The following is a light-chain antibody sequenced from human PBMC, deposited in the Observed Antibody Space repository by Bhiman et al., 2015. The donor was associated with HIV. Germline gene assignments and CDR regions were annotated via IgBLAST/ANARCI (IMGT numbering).Light chain of an antibody. CDR2: GKN. V-gene: IGLV3-19*01. Sequence: SSELTQDPAVSVALGQTVRITCQGDSLRSYYANWYQQKPGQAPVLVIYGKNNRPSGIPDRFSGSSSGNTASLTITGAQAEDEADYYCKSRDKTGIHVLFGGGTKLTVL. J-gene: IGLJ2*01. CDR3: KSRDKTGIHVL. CDR1: SLRSYY.